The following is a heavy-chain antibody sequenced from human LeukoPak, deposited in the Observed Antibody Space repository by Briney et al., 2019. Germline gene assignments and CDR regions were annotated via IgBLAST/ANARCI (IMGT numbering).Heavy chain of an antibody. D-gene: IGHD3-9*01. Sequence: GASVKVSCKASGYTFTSYYMHWVRQAPGQGLEWMGIINPSGGSTSYAQKFQGRVTMTRDTSTSTVYMELSSLRSEDTAVYYCARSSDILTGYLFFYYWGQGTLVTVSS. CDR3: ARSSDILTGYLFFYY. J-gene: IGHJ4*02. CDR2: INPSGGST. CDR1: GYTFTSYY. V-gene: IGHV1-46*01.